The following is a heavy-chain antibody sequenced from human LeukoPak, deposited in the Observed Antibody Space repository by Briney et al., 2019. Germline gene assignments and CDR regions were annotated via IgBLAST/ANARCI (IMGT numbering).Heavy chain of an antibody. CDR2: IYYSGST. J-gene: IGHJ3*02. CDR3: ASNSNYYGSSGLLDAFDI. V-gene: IGHV4-59*01. Sequence: PSETLSLTCTVSGGSISSYYWSWIRQPPGKGLEWIGYIYYSGSTNYNPSLKSRVTISVDTSKNQFSLKLSSVTAADTAVYYCASNSNYYGSSGLLDAFDIWGQGTMVTVSS. D-gene: IGHD3-22*01. CDR1: GGSISSYY.